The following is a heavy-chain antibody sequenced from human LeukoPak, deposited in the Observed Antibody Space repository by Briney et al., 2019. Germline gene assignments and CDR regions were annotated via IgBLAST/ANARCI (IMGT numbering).Heavy chain of an antibody. J-gene: IGHJ4*02. V-gene: IGHV3-33*01. Sequence: GGSLRLSCAASGFTFSSYGMHWVRQAPGKGLEWVAVIWYDGSNKYYADSVKGRFTISRDNSKNTLYLQMNSLRAEDTAVYYCARGVFASGWYPDNFDYWGQGTLVTVSS. CDR2: IWYDGSNK. D-gene: IGHD6-19*01. CDR1: GFTFSSYG. CDR3: ARGVFASGWYPDNFDY.